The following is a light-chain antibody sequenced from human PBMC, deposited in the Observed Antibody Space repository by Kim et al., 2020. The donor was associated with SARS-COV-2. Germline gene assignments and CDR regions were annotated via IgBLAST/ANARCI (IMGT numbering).Light chain of an antibody. CDR1: SLRSYY. Sequence: VALGQTVRITCKGDSLRSYYATWYQQKPGQATILVIYGKNNRPSGIPDRFSGSSSGNTASLTITGNQAGDEADYYCNSRDTNDNVVFGGGTQLTVL. J-gene: IGLJ2*01. CDR3: NSRDTNDNVV. V-gene: IGLV3-19*01. CDR2: GKN.